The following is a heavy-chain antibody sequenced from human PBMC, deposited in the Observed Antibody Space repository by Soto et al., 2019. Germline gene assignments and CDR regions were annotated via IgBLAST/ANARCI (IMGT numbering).Heavy chain of an antibody. CDR1: GFMFDNYA. J-gene: IGHJ4*02. V-gene: IGHV3-23*01. Sequence: EVRLLESGGGSVPPGASARLSCLTSGFMFDNYAMYWVRQSPARGLEWVAAISGSGHATYYTQSVRGRFTISRDKSKKTVFLQMNNLRTEDTAIYYCAKGRYFDSSGGCANYWGLGTLVTVSS. CDR2: ISGSGHAT. D-gene: IGHD3-22*01. CDR3: AKGRYFDSSGGCANY.